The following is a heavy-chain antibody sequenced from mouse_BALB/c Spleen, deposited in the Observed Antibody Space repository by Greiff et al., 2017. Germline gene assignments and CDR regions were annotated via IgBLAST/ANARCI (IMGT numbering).Heavy chain of an antibody. CDR2: IYPGGGYT. V-gene: IGHV1-63*02. J-gene: IGHJ4*01. CDR1: GYTFTNYW. CDR3: ARWMITTLYAMDY. Sequence: QVQLQQSGAELVRPGPSVKLSCKASGYTFTNYWLGWVKQRPGHGLEWIGDIYPGGGYTNYNEKFKGKATLTADTSSSTAYMQLSSLTSEDAAVYFCARWMITTLYAMDYWGQGTSVTVSS. D-gene: IGHD2-4*01.